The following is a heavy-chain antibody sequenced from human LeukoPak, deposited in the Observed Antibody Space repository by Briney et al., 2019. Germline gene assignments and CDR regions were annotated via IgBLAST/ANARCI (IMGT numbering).Heavy chain of an antibody. CDR1: GFPFSSHA. CDR3: ANDPWTFDGDYGDT. J-gene: IGHJ1*01. V-gene: IGHV3-23*01. D-gene: IGHD4-17*01. Sequence: TGGSLRLSCAASGFPFSSHAMTWVRQPPGKGLEWVSSISNNGDTTHYADSVKGRFTISRDNSKNTLYLQMDSLRAEDTAVYYCANDPWTFDGDYGDTWGQGTLVTVSS. CDR2: ISNNGDTT.